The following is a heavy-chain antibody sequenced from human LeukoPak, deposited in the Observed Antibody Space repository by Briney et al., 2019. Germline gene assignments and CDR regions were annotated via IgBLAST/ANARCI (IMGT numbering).Heavy chain of an antibody. CDR2: ISGSGGST. Sequence: GGSLRLSCAASGFTFSSYAVSWVRQAPGKGLERVSAISGSGGSTYYADSVKGRFTISRDNSKNTLYLQMNSLRAEDTAVYYCAKGQIVVVPAANDYWGQGTLVTVSS. CDR3: AKGQIVVVPAANDY. CDR1: GFTFSSYA. V-gene: IGHV3-23*01. D-gene: IGHD2-2*01. J-gene: IGHJ4*02.